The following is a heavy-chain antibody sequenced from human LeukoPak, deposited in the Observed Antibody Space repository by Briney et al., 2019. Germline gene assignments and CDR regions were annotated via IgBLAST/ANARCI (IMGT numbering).Heavy chain of an antibody. D-gene: IGHD2-2*01. CDR3: ARALIVVVPAASNWFDP. J-gene: IGHJ5*02. Sequence: SETLSLTCTVSGGSISSYYWSWIRQPPGKGLEWIGYIYYSGSTNYNPSLKSRVTISVDTSKNQFSLKLSSVTAADTAVYYCARALIVVVPAASNWFDPWGQGTLVTVPS. V-gene: IGHV4-59*01. CDR1: GGSISSYY. CDR2: IYYSGST.